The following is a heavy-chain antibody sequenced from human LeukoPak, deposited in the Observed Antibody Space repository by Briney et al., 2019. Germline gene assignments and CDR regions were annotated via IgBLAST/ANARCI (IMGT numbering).Heavy chain of an antibody. CDR1: GFTFSSYG. Sequence: GGSLRLSCAASGFTFSSYGMSWVRQAPGKGLEWVSAISGSGGSTYYADSVKGRFTISRDNSKNTLYLQMNSLRAEDTAVYYRARGQTVLRYFDWPPDYWGQGTLVTVSS. V-gene: IGHV3-23*01. D-gene: IGHD3-9*01. J-gene: IGHJ4*02. CDR3: ARGQTVLRYFDWPPDY. CDR2: ISGSGGST.